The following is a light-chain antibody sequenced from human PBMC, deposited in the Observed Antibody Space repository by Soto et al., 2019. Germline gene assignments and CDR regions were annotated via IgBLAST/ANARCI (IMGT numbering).Light chain of an antibody. J-gene: IGKJ3*01. Sequence: DIQMTQSPSSLSASVGDRVTITCRASQIINTWLAWYQQKPGKAPKLVIYRASNLVNGVPSRFSGSGSGTEFTLTISSLQPDDFSIYYCQQYETYSGTFGPGTKV. CDR1: QIINTW. CDR3: QQYETYSGT. V-gene: IGKV1-5*03. CDR2: RAS.